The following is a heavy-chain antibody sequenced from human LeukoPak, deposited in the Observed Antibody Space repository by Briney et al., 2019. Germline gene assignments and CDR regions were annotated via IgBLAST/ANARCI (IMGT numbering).Heavy chain of an antibody. CDR3: LPMITFGGVIVN. Sequence: GGPLRLSCAASGFTFSSYSMNWVRQAPGKGLEWVSSISSSSSYIYYADSVKGRFTISRDNAKNSLYLQMNSQRAEDTAVYYCLPMITFGGVIVNWGQGTLVTVSS. D-gene: IGHD3-16*02. J-gene: IGHJ4*02. V-gene: IGHV3-21*01. CDR1: GFTFSSYS. CDR2: ISSSSSYI.